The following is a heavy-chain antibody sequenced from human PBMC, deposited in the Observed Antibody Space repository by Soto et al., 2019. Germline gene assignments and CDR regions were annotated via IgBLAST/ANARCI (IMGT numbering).Heavy chain of an antibody. V-gene: IGHV3-48*02. Sequence: EVQLVESGGGLVQPGGSLRLSCAASGFTFSSYSMNWVRQAPGKGLEWVSYISSSSSTIYYADSVKGRFTISRDNAKNSLYLQMNSLRDEDTAVYYCARERSGDYYYYCMDVWGQGTTVTVSS. CDR3: ARERSGDYYYYCMDV. J-gene: IGHJ6*02. CDR2: ISSSSSTI. D-gene: IGHD2-15*01. CDR1: GFTFSSYS.